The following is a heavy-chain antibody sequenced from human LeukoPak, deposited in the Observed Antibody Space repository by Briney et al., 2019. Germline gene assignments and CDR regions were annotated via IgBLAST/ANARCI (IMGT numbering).Heavy chain of an antibody. Sequence: GGSLRLSCAASGFTVSSNYMSWVRQAPGKGLEWVSVIYSGGSTYYADSVKGRFTISRDNSKNTLYLQMNSLRAEDTAVYYCAKHPASYYSSFDYWGQGARVTVSS. D-gene: IGHD4-11*01. J-gene: IGHJ4*02. V-gene: IGHV3-53*01. CDR2: IYSGGST. CDR1: GFTVSSNY. CDR3: AKHPASYYSSFDY.